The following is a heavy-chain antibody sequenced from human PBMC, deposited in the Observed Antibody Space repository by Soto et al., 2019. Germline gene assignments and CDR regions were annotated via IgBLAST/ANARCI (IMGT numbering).Heavy chain of an antibody. J-gene: IGHJ4*02. V-gene: IGHV3-7*03. CDR2: IKQDGSAK. D-gene: IGHD4-17*01. CDR1: GFTFSSYW. CDR3: ARDALYGGHDY. Sequence: EVQLVESGGGLVQPGGSLRLSCAGSGFTFSSYWMTWVRQAPGKGLEWVASIKQDGSAKNFVDSVKGRFTISRDNAKNSLSLQMNSLKVEEKAVYYCARDALYGGHDYWGQGTLGTVSS.